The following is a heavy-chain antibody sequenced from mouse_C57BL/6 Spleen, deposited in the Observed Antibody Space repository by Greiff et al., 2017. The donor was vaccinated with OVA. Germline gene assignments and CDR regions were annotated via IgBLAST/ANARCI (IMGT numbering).Heavy chain of an antibody. D-gene: IGHD1-1*01. CDR3: TIITTVVAKRNYFDY. Sequence: VQLQQSGAELVRPGASVKLSCTASGFNIKDYYMHWVKQRPEQGLEWIGRIDPEDGDTEYAPKFQGKATMTADTSTNTAYLQLNSLTSEDTAVYYCTIITTVVAKRNYFDYWGQGTTLTVSS. CDR1: GFNIKDYY. CDR2: IDPEDGDT. V-gene: IGHV14-1*01. J-gene: IGHJ2*01.